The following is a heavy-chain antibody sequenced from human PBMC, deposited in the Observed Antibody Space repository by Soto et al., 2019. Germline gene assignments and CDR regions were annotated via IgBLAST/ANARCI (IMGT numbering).Heavy chain of an antibody. CDR3: ARHGGYYDYVWGSYRFTSSFDY. CDR1: GGSISSSSYY. Sequence: PSETLSLTCTVSGGSISSSSYYWGWIRQPPGKRLEWIGSIYYSGSTYYNPSLKSRLTISVDTSKNQFSLKLSSVAAADAAVYYCARHGGYYDYVWGSYRFTSSFDYWGQGTLVTVSS. CDR2: IYYSGST. D-gene: IGHD3-16*02. V-gene: IGHV4-39*01. J-gene: IGHJ4*02.